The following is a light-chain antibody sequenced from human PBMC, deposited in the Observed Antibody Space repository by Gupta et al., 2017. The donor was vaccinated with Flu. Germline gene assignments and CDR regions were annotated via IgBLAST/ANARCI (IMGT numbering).Light chain of an antibody. Sequence: DIVVTQTPVSLAVSLGASATISCKSSQNVLYNSNNKNYLAWYQQKPGQPPRLLIAWASTRASGVPDRFSGSGSGTDFTLTISSLQAEDVAVYYCQQYYGNPQTFGQGTKLEIK. CDR1: QNVLYNSNNKNY. CDR3: QQYYGNPQT. V-gene: IGKV4-1*01. J-gene: IGKJ2*01. CDR2: WAS.